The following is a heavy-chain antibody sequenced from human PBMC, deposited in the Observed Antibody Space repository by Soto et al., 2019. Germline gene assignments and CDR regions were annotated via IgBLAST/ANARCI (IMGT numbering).Heavy chain of an antibody. CDR2: IYYSGST. J-gene: IGHJ5*02. CDR1: GGSISSGGYY. V-gene: IGHV4-31*03. Sequence: QVQLQESGPGLVKPSQTLSLTCTVSGGSISSGGYYWSWIRQHPGKGLEWIGYIYYSGSTYYNPSLKSRVPISVATSKNQFSLKRRSVTAADTAVYYCARDNGRRPTFGGIIEWFDPWGQGTLVTVSS. D-gene: IGHD3-16*02. CDR3: ARDNGRRPTFGGIIEWFDP.